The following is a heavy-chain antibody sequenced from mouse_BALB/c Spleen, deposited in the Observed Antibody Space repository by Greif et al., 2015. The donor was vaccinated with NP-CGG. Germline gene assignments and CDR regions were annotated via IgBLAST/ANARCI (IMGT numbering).Heavy chain of an antibody. V-gene: IGHV14-3*02. D-gene: IGHD1-1*02. CDR2: IDPANGNT. CDR1: GFNIKDTY. J-gene: IGHJ4*01. Sequence: EVQLQESGAELVKPGASVKLSCTASGFNIKDTYMHWVKQRPEQGLEWIGRIDPANGNTKYDPKFQGKATITADTSSNTAYLQLSSLTSEDTAVYYCASSGSYDYYAMDYWGQGTSVTVSS. CDR3: ASSGSYDYYAMDY.